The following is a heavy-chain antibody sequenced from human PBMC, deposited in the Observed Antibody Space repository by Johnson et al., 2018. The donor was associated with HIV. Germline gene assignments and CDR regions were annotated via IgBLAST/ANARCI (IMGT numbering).Heavy chain of an antibody. Sequence: QMQLVESGGDVVQPGGSLRLSCAASGFSFSSYGIHWVRQAPGKGLEWVAFTQYDGSNKYYADSVKGRFTISRNNSKKTLLLQMNNLSAEDTAVCFCAKETRDCRSAFDIWGQGTMVTVSS. CDR3: AKETRDCRSAFDI. CDR2: TQYDGSNK. J-gene: IGHJ3*02. D-gene: IGHD2-15*01. CDR1: GFSFSSYG. V-gene: IGHV3-30*02.